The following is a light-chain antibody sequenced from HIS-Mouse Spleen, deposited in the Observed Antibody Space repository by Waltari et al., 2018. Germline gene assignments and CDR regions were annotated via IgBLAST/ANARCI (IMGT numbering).Light chain of an antibody. V-gene: IGLV2-23*01. CDR2: EGN. CDR3: CSYAGSSTWV. J-gene: IGLJ3*02. Sequence: QSALTQPASLSGSPGQSITISCTGTSSDVGSYNLVTWYQQHPGKAPKLMIYEGNKRPSGVSNRFSGSKSGNTASLTISGLQAEDEADYYCCSYAGSSTWVFGGGTKLTVL. CDR1: SSDVGSYNL.